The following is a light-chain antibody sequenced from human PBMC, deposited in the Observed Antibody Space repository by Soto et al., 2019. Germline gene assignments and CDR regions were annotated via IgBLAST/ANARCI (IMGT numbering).Light chain of an antibody. CDR2: EVS. CDR3: NSYASGNARV. CDR1: SSDIGDYDY. J-gene: IGLJ1*01. Sequence: QSALTQPASVSGSPGQSITISCTGTSSDIGDYDYVSWYQQHPGKALKLLISEVSNRPSGVSNRFSGSKSGNTASLTISGLQAEDEADYYCNSYASGNARVFGTGTKVTVL. V-gene: IGLV2-14*01.